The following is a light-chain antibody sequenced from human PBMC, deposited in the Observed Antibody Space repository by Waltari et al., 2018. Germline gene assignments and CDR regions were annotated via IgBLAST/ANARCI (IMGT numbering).Light chain of an antibody. Sequence: EIVLTQSPATLSLSLGERATLSCRPSQSVSDSLDWYQHKPGQAPRLIVYDASNRATGVPARFSGSGSGTHFTLTISSLEPADFAVYYCQHRSGPFGPGTKVDFK. V-gene: IGKV3-11*01. CDR2: DAS. J-gene: IGKJ3*01. CDR3: QHRSGP. CDR1: QSVSDS.